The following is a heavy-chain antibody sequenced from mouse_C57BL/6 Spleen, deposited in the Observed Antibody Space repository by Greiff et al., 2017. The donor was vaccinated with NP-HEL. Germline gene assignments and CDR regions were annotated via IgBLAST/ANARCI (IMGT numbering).Heavy chain of an antibody. CDR3: ARSYYYGSGDYAMDY. V-gene: IGHV1-54*01. J-gene: IGHJ4*01. D-gene: IGHD1-1*01. CDR2: INPGSGGT. Sequence: QVQLQQSGAELVRPGPSVKVSCKASGYAFTNYLIEWVKQRPGQGLEWIGVINPGSGGTNYNEKFKGKATLTADKSSSTAYMQLSSLTSEDSAVYFCARSYYYGSGDYAMDYWGQGTSVTVSS. CDR1: GYAFTNYL.